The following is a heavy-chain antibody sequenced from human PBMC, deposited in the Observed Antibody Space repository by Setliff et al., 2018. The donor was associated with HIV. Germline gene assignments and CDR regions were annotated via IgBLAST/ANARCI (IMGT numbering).Heavy chain of an antibody. D-gene: IGHD6-13*01. CDR2: INPSDGSA. Sequence: ASVKVSCKASGYTFTSCFLHWVRQAPGQGLEYMGIINPSDGSADYTQKFQDRVTMTSDTSTSTVYMELRSLRSEDTAIYYCVKEYHTTATDTRVANYFDYWGQGTLVTVSS. J-gene: IGHJ4*02. CDR1: GYTFTSCF. V-gene: IGHV1-46*01. CDR3: VKEYHTTATDTRVANYFDY.